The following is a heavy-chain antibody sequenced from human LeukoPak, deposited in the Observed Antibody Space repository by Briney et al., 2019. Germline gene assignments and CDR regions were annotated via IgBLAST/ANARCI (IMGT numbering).Heavy chain of an antibody. J-gene: IGHJ4*01. Sequence: SETLTLTCSVSGASITASGFYWAWVRRPPGKGLEWIGSLYYGATNYYNPSLQSRVTISVDTSKNQFSLDLASVTAADTAVYYCARRSHSPLGSPYWGQGTQVTVSS. CDR1: GASITASGFY. CDR3: ARRSHSPLGSPY. CDR2: LYYGATN. D-gene: IGHD3-10*01. V-gene: IGHV4-39*01.